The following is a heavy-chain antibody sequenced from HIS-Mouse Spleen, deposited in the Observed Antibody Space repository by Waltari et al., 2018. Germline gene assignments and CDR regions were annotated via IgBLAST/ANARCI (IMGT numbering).Heavy chain of an antibody. CDR3: AHRQARDRSGRDAFDI. Sequence: QITLKESGPTLVKPTQTLTLTCTFSGFSLSTSGVGVAWIRPPPGKALEWLALIYWDDDKRYSPSLKSRLTITKDTSKNQVVLTMTNMDPVDTATYYCAHRQARDRSGRDAFDIWGQGTMVTVSS. J-gene: IGHJ3*02. V-gene: IGHV2-5*02. CDR2: IYWDDDK. D-gene: IGHD3-10*01. CDR1: GFSLSTSGVG.